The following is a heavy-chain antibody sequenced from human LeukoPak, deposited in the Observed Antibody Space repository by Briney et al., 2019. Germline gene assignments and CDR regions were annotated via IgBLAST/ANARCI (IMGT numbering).Heavy chain of an antibody. Sequence: ASVKVSCKASGGTFSSYTISWVRQAPGQGLEWXXRIIPILGLANYAQKFQGRVTITADKSTSTAYMELSSLRSEDTAVYYCARGSSGGRYGMDVWGQGTTVTVSS. CDR1: GGTFSSYT. CDR3: ARGSSGGRYGMDV. D-gene: IGHD2-15*01. J-gene: IGHJ6*02. CDR2: IIPILGLA. V-gene: IGHV1-69*02.